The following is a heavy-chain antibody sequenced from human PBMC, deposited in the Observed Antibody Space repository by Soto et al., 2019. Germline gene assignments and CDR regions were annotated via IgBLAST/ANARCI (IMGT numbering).Heavy chain of an antibody. V-gene: IGHV3-74*01. CDR2: INDDGRRP. J-gene: IGHJ4*02. CDR3: ARRHRPSSTSDS. Sequence: EVQLVESGGGLVQPGGSLRLSCAASGFTFSSYWMHLARQAPGKGLEWVSRINDDGRRPSYADSVKGRFTISRDNAKNTLYLQMHSLRDDDTAIYYCARRHRPSSTSDSWGQGTLVTVSS. CDR1: GFTFSSYW.